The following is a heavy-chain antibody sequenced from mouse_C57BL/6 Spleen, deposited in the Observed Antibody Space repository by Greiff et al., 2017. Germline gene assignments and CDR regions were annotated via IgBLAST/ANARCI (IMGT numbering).Heavy chain of an antibody. CDR1: GYTFTSYW. CDR2: IYPGSGST. CDR3: ARRNDYDGAWFAY. D-gene: IGHD2-4*01. J-gene: IGHJ3*01. V-gene: IGHV1-55*01. Sequence: VQLQQPGAELVKPGASVKMSCKASGYTFTSYWITWVKQRHGQGLEWIGDIYPGSGSTNYNETFKSKATLTVDTSSSTAYMQRSSLTSEDSAVYYCARRNDYDGAWFAYWGQGTLVTVSA.